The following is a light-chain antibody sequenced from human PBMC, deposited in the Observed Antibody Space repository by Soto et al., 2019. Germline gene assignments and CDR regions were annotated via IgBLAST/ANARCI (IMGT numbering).Light chain of an antibody. Sequence: VLTQPPSSSGTPGQRVTISCSGSSSNIGSNTVNWYQQLPGTAPKLLIYSNNQRPSGVPDRFSGSKSGTSASLAISGLQSEDEADYYCAAWDDSLNGLFGGGTKVTVL. V-gene: IGLV1-44*01. CDR2: SNN. CDR3: AAWDDSLNGL. J-gene: IGLJ2*01. CDR1: SSNIGSNT.